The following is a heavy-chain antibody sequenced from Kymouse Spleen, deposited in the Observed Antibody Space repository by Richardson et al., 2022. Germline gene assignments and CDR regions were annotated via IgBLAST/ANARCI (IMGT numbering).Heavy chain of an antibody. J-gene: IGHJ6*02. Sequence: EVQLVESGGGLVQPGGSLRLSCAASGFTFSSYDMHWVRQATGKGLEWVSAIGTAGDTYYPGSVKGRFTISRENAKNSLYLQMNSLRAGDTAVYYCARDGSGWYYYYGMDVWGQGTTVTVSS. V-gene: IGHV3-13*01. CDR3: ARDGSGWYYYYGMDV. CDR1: GFTFSSYD. CDR2: IGTAGDT. D-gene: IGHD6-19*01.